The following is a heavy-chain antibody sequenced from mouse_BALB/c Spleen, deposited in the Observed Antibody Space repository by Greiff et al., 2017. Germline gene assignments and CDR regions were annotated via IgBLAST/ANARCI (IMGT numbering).Heavy chain of an antibody. CDR2: IWAGGST. J-gene: IGHJ4*01. V-gene: IGHV2-9*02. Sequence: VQGVESGPGLVAPSQSLSITCTVSGFSLTSYGVHWVRQPPGKGLEWLGVIWAGGSTNYNSALMSRLSISKDNSKSQVFLKMNSLQTDDTAMYYCARSGYAFYAMDYWGQGTSVTVSS. CDR1: GFSLTSYG. D-gene: IGHD2-14*01. CDR3: ARSGYAFYAMDY.